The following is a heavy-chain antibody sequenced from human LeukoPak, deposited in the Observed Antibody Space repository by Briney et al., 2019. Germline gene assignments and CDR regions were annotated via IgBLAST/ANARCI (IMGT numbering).Heavy chain of an antibody. CDR1: GYTFTGYY. J-gene: IGHJ6*03. CDR3: AKNLYYFQSAAAMDV. Sequence: ASVKVSCKASGYTFTGYYMHWVRQAPGQGLEWMGWINPNSGGTNYAQKFQGRVTMTRDTSISTAYMELSRLRSDDTAVYYCAKNLYYFQSAAAMDVWGIGTTVTVSS. V-gene: IGHV1-2*02. CDR2: INPNSGGT. D-gene: IGHD2/OR15-2a*01.